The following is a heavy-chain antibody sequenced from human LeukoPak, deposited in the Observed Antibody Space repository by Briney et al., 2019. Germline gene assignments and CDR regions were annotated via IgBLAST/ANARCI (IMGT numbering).Heavy chain of an antibody. CDR1: GYTFTSYA. D-gene: IGHD2-21*01. Sequence: ASVKVSCKASGYTFTSYAMNWVRQAPGQGLEWMGWINPNTGNPTYAQGFTGRFVFSLDTSVSTAYLQISSLKAEDTAVYYCARGYSYYYYYYMDVWGKGTTVTVSS. J-gene: IGHJ6*03. V-gene: IGHV7-4-1*02. CDR2: INPNTGNP. CDR3: ARGYSYYYYYYMDV.